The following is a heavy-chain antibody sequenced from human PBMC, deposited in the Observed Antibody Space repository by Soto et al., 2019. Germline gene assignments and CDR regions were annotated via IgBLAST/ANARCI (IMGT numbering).Heavy chain of an antibody. CDR3: ARVVLNYDILTGYSKPTRFDY. J-gene: IGHJ4*01. D-gene: IGHD3-9*01. CDR1: GYTFTSYG. V-gene: IGHV1-18*01. Sequence: ASVKVSCKASGYTFTSYGISWVRQAPGQGLEWMGWISAYNGNTNYAQKLQVRVTMTTDTSTSTAYMELRSLRSDDTAVYYCARVVLNYDILTGYSKPTRFDYWGLGTLVTVSS. CDR2: ISAYNGNT.